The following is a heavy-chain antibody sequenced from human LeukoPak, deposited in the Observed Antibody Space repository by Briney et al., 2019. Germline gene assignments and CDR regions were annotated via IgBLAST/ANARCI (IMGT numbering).Heavy chain of an antibody. V-gene: IGHV3-48*01. Sequence: GGSLRLSCAASGFTFTTYSMNWVRQAPGEGLEWVSYIRPSVGTIYSADSVKGPCTIFRDNAKTSLYLQMNSLRADDTAVYYCARGGDFYWGQGTLVTVSS. CDR1: GFTFTTYS. CDR3: ARGGDFY. D-gene: IGHD3-3*01. J-gene: IGHJ4*02. CDR2: IRPSVGTI.